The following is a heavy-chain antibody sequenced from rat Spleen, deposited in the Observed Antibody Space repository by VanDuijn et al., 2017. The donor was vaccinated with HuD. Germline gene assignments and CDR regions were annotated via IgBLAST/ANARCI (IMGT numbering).Heavy chain of an antibody. J-gene: IGHJ2*01. CDR3: SSNNFDY. D-gene: IGHD1-10*01. V-gene: IGHV5-31*01. Sequence: EVQRVESGGGLMQPGRSLKLSCVASGFTINNYWMTWIRQAPGKGLEWVSSIADSGDYTYYPDSVKGVFTISRDNAKSTLYLQMDSLRSEDTATYYCSSNNFDYWGQGVVVTVSS. CDR2: IADSGDYT. CDR1: GFTINNYW.